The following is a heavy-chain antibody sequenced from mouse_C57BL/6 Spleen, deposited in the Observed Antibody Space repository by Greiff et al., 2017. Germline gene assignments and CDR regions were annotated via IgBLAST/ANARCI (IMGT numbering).Heavy chain of an antibody. Sequence: EVKLVESGGGLVKPGGSLKLSCAASGFTFSDYGMHWVRQAPEKGLEWVAYISSGSSTNYYADTVKGRFTISRDNAKNTLFLQMTRLRSEDTAMYYYARGGKYYFDYWGQGTTLTVSS. J-gene: IGHJ2*01. CDR3: ARGGKYYFDY. CDR1: GFTFSDYG. V-gene: IGHV5-17*01. CDR2: ISSGSSTN.